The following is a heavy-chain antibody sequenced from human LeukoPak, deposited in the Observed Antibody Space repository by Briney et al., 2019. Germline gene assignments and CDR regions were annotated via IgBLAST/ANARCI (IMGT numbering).Heavy chain of an antibody. V-gene: IGHV1-69*13. D-gene: IGHD6-19*01. CDR2: IIPIFGTA. Sequence: SVKVSFKASGGTFSSYAISWVRQAPGQGLEWMGGIIPIFGTANYAQKFQGRVTITADESTSTAYMELSSLRSEDTAVYYCAGGGAYSSGWYERDYYYYGMDVWGQGTTVTVSS. CDR1: GGTFSSYA. J-gene: IGHJ6*02. CDR3: AGGGAYSSGWYERDYYYYGMDV.